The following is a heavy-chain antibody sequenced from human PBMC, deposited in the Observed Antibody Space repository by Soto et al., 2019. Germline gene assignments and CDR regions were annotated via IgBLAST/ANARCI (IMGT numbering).Heavy chain of an antibody. Sequence: EVQLLESGGGLVQPGGSLRLSCAASGFTFSSYAMSWVRQAPGKGLEWVSAISGSGGSTYYADSVKGRFTISRDNSKNTLYRQMNSLRADDTAVYYCAKVEHYDVWNYYYCMDVWGQGTTVTVSS. CDR2: ISGSGGST. D-gene: IGHD3-3*01. J-gene: IGHJ6*02. V-gene: IGHV3-23*01. CDR3: AKVEHYDVWNYYYCMDV. CDR1: GFTFSSYA.